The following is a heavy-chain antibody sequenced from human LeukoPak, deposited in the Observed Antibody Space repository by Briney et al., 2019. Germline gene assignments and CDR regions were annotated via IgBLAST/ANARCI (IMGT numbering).Heavy chain of an antibody. D-gene: IGHD1-1*01. CDR3: ARGNWYY. CDR1: GFTFSSYS. V-gene: IGHV3-7*01. J-gene: IGHJ4*02. CDR2: IKQDGSEK. Sequence: GGSLRLSCAASGFTFSSYSMNWVRQAPGKGLEWVANIKQDGSEKYYVDSVKGRFTISRDNAKNSLFLQMNSLRAEDTAVYYCARGNWYYWGQGTLVTVSS.